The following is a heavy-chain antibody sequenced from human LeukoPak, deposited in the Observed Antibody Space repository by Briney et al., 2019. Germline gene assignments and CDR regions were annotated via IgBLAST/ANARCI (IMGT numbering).Heavy chain of an antibody. CDR3: AKSNGYGLVDI. Sequence: PSETLSLTCIVSGGSISSYYWSWIRQAAGKGLEWIGRIYSSGSTNYNPSLKSRVSMSVDTSRNQFSLKLNSVTAADTAVYYCAKSNGYGLVDIWGQGTMVTVSS. CDR2: IYSSGST. D-gene: IGHD3-10*01. V-gene: IGHV4-4*07. J-gene: IGHJ3*02. CDR1: GGSISSYY.